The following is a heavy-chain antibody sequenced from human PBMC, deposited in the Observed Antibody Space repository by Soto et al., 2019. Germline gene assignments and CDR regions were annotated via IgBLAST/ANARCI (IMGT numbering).Heavy chain of an antibody. Sequence: GGSLRLSCAASGFTFSNAWMNWVGQAPGKGLEWVGRIKSKTDGGTTDYAAPVKGRFTISRDDSKNTLYLQMNSLKTEDTAVYYCTTSPAELELRLYYCYYCMDVWGQWTTVTVSS. CDR3: TTSPAELELRLYYCYYCMDV. J-gene: IGHJ6*02. V-gene: IGHV3-15*07. CDR2: IKSKTDGGTT. CDR1: GFTFSNAW. D-gene: IGHD1-7*01.